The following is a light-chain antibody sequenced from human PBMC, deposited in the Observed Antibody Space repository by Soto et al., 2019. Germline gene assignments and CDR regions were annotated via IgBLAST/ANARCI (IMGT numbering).Light chain of an antibody. CDR2: AAS. CDR3: QQLNSYPLT. V-gene: IGKV1-9*01. J-gene: IGKJ4*01. CDR1: QGISSY. Sequence: DIQLTHSPSFLSASVGYRVTITCRASQGISSYLAWYQQKPVKAPKLLIYAASTLQSGVPSRFSGSGSGTEFTLTISSLQPEDFATYYCQQLNSYPLTFGGGTKVDIK.